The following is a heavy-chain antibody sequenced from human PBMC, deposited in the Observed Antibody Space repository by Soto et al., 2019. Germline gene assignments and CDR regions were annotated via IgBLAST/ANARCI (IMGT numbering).Heavy chain of an antibody. CDR2: FNPTGDTA. Sequence: VASVKVSCKASGYTFTSYYIHWVRQAPGQGLEWMGIFNPTGDTASYAQKLQGRVTKTRDTSTGTAYMELGSLRSEDTAVYYCARGGRIVDTGIGYYYYHAMDVWGQGTTVTVSS. CDR1: GYTFTSYY. J-gene: IGHJ6*02. CDR3: ARGGRIVDTGIGYYYYHAMDV. D-gene: IGHD5-18*01. V-gene: IGHV1-46*01.